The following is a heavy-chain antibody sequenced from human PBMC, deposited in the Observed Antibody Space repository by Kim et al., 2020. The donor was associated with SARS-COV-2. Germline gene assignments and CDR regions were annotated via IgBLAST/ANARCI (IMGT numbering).Heavy chain of an antibody. CDR2: INHSGST. J-gene: IGHJ4*02. CDR1: GGSFSGYY. Sequence: ETLSLSCAVYGGSFSGYYWSWIRQPPGKGLEWIGEINHSGSTNYNPSLKSRVTISVDTSKNQFSLKLSSVTAADTAVYYCATTLRFRDYWGQGTLVTVSS. V-gene: IGHV4-34*01. CDR3: ATTLRFRDY. D-gene: IGHD3-3*01.